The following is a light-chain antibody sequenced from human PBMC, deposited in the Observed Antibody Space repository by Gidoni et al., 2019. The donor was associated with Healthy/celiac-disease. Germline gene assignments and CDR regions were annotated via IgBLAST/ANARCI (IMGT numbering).Light chain of an antibody. J-gene: IGLJ2*01. CDR1: SSDVGGCNS. CDR3: SSDTSSSSHVV. Sequence: QSALTQPASVSGSPGQSNTISCTGTSSDVGGCNSVSWYQQHPGKAPKLMIYDVSNRPSGVSIRFSGSKSGNTSSLTISGLHAEDESDYSCSSDTSSSSHVVFGGGTNLTVL. V-gene: IGLV2-14*03. CDR2: DVS.